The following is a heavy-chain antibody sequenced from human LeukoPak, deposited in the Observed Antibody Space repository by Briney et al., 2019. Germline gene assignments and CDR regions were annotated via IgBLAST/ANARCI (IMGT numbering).Heavy chain of an antibody. V-gene: IGHV3-33*05. CDR2: ISYDGSNK. J-gene: IGHJ6*03. Sequence: GGSLRLSCAASGFTFSSYGMYWVRQAPGKGLEWVAVISYDGSNKYYPGSVKGRFTISRENAKNSLYLQMNSLRAGDTAVYYCARDRGGGHMDVWGKGTTVTISS. CDR3: ARDRGGGHMDV. CDR1: GFTFSSYG. D-gene: IGHD2-15*01.